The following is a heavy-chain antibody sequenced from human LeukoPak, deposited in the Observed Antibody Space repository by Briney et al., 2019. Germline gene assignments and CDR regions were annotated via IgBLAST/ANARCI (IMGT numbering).Heavy chain of an antibody. D-gene: IGHD3-3*01. CDR1: GYTFTSYG. V-gene: IGHV1-18*01. J-gene: IGHJ6*02. Sequence: ASVKVSCKASGYTFTSYGISWVRQAPGQGLEWMGWISAYNGNTNYAQKLQGRVTMTTDTSTSTAYMELRSLRSDDTAVYYCARDPYITIFGVVPFYGMDVWGQGTTVTVSS. CDR2: ISAYNGNT. CDR3: ARDPYITIFGVVPFYGMDV.